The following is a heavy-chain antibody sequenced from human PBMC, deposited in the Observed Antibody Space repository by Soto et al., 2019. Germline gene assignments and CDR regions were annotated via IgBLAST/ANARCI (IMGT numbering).Heavy chain of an antibody. CDR1: GFTFSSYA. CDR3: ASAFSGYDYDY. Sequence: GGSLRLSCAASGFTFSSYAMHWVRQAPGKGLEWVAVISYDGSNKYYADSVKGRFTISRDNSKNTLYLQMNSLRAEDTAVYYCASAFSGYDYDYWGQGTLVTVSS. CDR2: ISYDGSNK. V-gene: IGHV3-30-3*01. J-gene: IGHJ4*02. D-gene: IGHD5-12*01.